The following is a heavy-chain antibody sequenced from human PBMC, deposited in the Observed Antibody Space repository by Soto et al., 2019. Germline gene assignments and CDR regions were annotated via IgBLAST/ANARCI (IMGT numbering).Heavy chain of an antibody. J-gene: IGHJ6*02. D-gene: IGHD3-3*01. CDR1: GFTFSSYG. Sequence: QVQLVESGGGVVQPGRSLRLSCAASGFTFSSYGMHWVRQAPGKGLEWVAVISYDGSNKYYADSVKGRFTISRDNYKNTLYLQMNMLRAEDTAVYYCAKDVFRLLEWLAFYGMDVWGQGTTVSFSS. CDR2: ISYDGSNK. CDR3: AKDVFRLLEWLAFYGMDV. V-gene: IGHV3-30*18.